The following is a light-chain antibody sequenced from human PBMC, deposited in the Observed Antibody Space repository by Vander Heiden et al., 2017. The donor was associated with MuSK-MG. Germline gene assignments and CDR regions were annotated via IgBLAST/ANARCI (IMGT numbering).Light chain of an antibody. CDR2: AAS. V-gene: IGKV1-39*01. Sequence: PPSPSSLSASVGDRVTITCRASQSISSDLNWYQQKPGKAPKLLIYAASSLQSGVPSRFSGSGSGTEFTLTISSLQPEDFATYYCQQRNSSPFTFGQGTKVDIK. CDR1: QSISSD. CDR3: QQRNSSPFT. J-gene: IGKJ3*01.